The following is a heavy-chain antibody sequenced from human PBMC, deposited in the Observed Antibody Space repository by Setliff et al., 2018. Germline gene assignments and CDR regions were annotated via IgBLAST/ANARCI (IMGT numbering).Heavy chain of an antibody. CDR2: ITGSAGAT. D-gene: IGHD1-7*01. V-gene: IGHV3-23*01. Sequence: GGSLRLSCGAWGFIAGTYAMSWVRQAPGKGLEWVSLITGSAGATHYADSVNGRFTISRDNSKNTMYLQMNSVRVEDTALYYCAKGNNWNYVPGDYFDFWGQGTLVTVSS. J-gene: IGHJ4*02. CDR3: AKGNNWNYVPGDYFDF. CDR1: GFIAGTYA.